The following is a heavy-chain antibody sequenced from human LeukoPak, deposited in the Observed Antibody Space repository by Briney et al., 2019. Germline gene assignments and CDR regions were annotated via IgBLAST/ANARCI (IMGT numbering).Heavy chain of an antibody. Sequence: PGESLRLSCAASGFTFSSYAMSWVRQAPGKELEWVSAISDSGGSTYYADSVKGRFTISRDNSKNTVYLQMNSLRAEDTAVYYCAKDRRGCSGTSCYYRFDYWGQGTLVTVSS. D-gene: IGHD2-2*01. J-gene: IGHJ4*02. CDR1: GFTFSSYA. CDR3: AKDRRGCSGTSCYYRFDY. V-gene: IGHV3-23*01. CDR2: ISDSGGST.